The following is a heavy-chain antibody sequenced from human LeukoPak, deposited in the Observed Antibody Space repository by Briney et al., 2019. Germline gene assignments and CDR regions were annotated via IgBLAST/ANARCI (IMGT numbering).Heavy chain of an antibody. J-gene: IGHJ4*02. D-gene: IGHD2-2*01. CDR1: GYSISSGYY. V-gene: IGHV4-38-2*01. CDR2: IYHSGST. CDR3: ARTTTPSSTSCPGQ. Sequence: SETLSLTCAVSGYSISSGYYWGWIRQPPGKGLEWIGSIYHSGSTYYNPSLKSRVTISVDTSKNQFSLKLSSVTAADTAVYYFARTTTPSSTSCPGQWGQGTMVTLSS.